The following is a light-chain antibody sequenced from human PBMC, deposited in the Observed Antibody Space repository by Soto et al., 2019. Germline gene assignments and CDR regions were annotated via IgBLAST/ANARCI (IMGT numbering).Light chain of an antibody. J-gene: IGKJ4*01. V-gene: IGKV1-16*02. CDR3: QQYHVYPLT. Sequence: DIQMIQSPSSLSASVGDRVIITCRASHDIGNKIAWFQQKPGKGPKSLIYDASLLQSGVPSKFSGSRSATDFTLTIINLQPEDFATYYCQQYHVYPLTFGGGTKLEIK. CDR2: DAS. CDR1: HDIGNK.